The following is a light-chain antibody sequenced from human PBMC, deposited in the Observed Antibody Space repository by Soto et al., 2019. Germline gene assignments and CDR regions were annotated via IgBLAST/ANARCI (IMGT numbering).Light chain of an antibody. CDR1: QSVSSAY. CDR3: YQSGSSVYP. CDR2: GAS. Sequence: EIVVTQAQGSLFLSPGERATLSCSASQSVSSAYLAWYQQIPGQAPRLLIYGASRRATGIPDRVRGSGSGTDFNLPISGLEPDDVGVYYGYQSGSSVYPFGQATKLEIK. J-gene: IGKJ2*01. V-gene: IGKV3-20*01.